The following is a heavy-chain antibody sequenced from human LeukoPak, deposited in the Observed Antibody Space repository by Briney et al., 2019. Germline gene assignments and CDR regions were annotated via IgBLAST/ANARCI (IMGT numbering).Heavy chain of an antibody. Sequence: ASETLSLTCAVYGGSFSGYYWSWIRQPPGKGLEWIGEINHSGSTNYNPSLKSRVTISVDTSKNQFSLKLSSVTAADTAVYYCARAIVGATGYWGQGILVTVSS. CDR3: ARAIVGATGY. CDR1: GGSFSGYY. J-gene: IGHJ4*02. V-gene: IGHV4-34*01. CDR2: INHSGST. D-gene: IGHD1-26*01.